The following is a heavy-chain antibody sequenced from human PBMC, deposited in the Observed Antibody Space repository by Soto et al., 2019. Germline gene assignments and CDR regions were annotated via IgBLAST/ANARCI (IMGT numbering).Heavy chain of an antibody. D-gene: IGHD3-10*01. J-gene: IGHJ6*02. CDR2: IYYSGST. V-gene: IGHV4-31*03. CDR1: GGSISSGGYY. Sequence: QVQLQESGPGLVQPSQTLSLTCTVSGGSISSGGYYWSWIRQHPGKGLEWIGYIYYSGSTYYNPSLKSRVTISVDTSNNPCSLKLSSVTAADTAVYYCARAPFEVRWRMDVCGQGTTVTVSS. CDR3: ARAPFEVRWRMDV.